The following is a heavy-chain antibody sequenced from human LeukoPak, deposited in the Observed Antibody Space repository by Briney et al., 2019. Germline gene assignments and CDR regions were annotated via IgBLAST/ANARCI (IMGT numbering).Heavy chain of an antibody. J-gene: IGHJ4*02. D-gene: IGHD2-21*02. CDR2: IYSGDST. CDR1: X. CDR3: AREVATGFSCFDY. V-gene: IGHV3-53*01. Sequence: XXXWVRXXXXXXXXWVSLIYSGDSTYYADSVKGRFIISRDNSKNTLYLQMNSLRAEDTAVYYCAREVATGFSCFDYWGQGTLVTVSS.